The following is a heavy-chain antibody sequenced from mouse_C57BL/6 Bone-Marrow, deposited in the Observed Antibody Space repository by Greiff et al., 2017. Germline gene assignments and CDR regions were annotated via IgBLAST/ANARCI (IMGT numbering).Heavy chain of an antibody. Sequence: QVQLQQSGPGPVQPSQSLSITCTVSGFSLTSYGVHWVRQSPGKGLEWLGVIWRGGSTDYNAAFMSRLSITKDNSKSQVFFKMNSLQADATAIYYCAKKVWDGCYFDAWGTGTTVTVSS. V-gene: IGHV2-5*01. J-gene: IGHJ1*03. CDR1: GFSLTSYG. CDR3: AKKVWDGCYFDA. D-gene: IGHD4-1*01. CDR2: IWRGGST.